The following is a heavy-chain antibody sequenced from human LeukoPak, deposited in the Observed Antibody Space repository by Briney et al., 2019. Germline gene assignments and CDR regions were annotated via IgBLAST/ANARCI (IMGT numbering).Heavy chain of an antibody. D-gene: IGHD5-18*01. CDR1: GGTFSNYA. V-gene: IGHV1-69*06. CDR3: ARAHRGYTYGRDLKFYYYYMDV. J-gene: IGHJ6*03. CDR2: MIPIFGTA. Sequence: SVKVSCKASGGTFSNYAISWVRQAPGQGLEWMGGMIPIFGTANYPQKFQGRVTITADKSTSIAYMELRSLKSEDTAVYYCARAHRGYTYGRDLKFYYYYMDVWGKGTTVTVSS.